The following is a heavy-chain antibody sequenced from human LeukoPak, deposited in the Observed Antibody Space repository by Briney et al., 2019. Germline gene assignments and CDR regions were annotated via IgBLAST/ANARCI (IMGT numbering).Heavy chain of an antibody. V-gene: IGHV3-21*01. CDR3: ARDYGDYGNDDAFDI. CDR2: ISSSSSYI. Sequence: GGSLRLSCAASGSTFSSYSMNWVRQAPGKGLEWVSSISSSSSYIYYADSVKGRFTISRDNAKNSLYLQMNSLRAEDTAVYYCARDYGDYGNDDAFDIWGQGTMVTVSS. D-gene: IGHD4-17*01. CDR1: GSTFSSYS. J-gene: IGHJ3*02.